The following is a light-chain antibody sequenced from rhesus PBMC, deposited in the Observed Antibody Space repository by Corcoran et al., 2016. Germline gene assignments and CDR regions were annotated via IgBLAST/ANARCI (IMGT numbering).Light chain of an antibody. V-gene: IGLV2S7*01. J-gene: IGLJ1*01. CDR2: DVS. CDR1: SSDVGGYNY. CDR3: CSYTSSSTYT. Sequence: QSAPTQPPSVSGSPGQSVTISCTGTSSDVGGYNYVSWYPQHPGKAPKLMLYDVSKRPSGVYDRFSGSKSGNTAPLTITGLQAEDEADYYCCSYTSSSTYTFGTGTRRTVL.